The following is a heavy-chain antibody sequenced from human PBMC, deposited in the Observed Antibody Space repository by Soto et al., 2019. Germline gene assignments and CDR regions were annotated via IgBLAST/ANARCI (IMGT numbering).Heavy chain of an antibody. CDR1: GDSISSNNYF. J-gene: IGHJ2*01. D-gene: IGHD2-15*01. CDR2: IYYSGST. V-gene: IGHV4-39*01. Sequence: QLHLQESGPGLVKPSETLSLTCTVSGDSISSNNYFWGWVRQPPGKGLEWIGSIYYSGSTFYNPSLKSRVTIFVHTSKILFSLNLNPMTAADTAVYYCARQVPVARYEHCTGATCYSGYVDLWGRGTLVTVSS. CDR3: ARQVPVARYEHCTGATCYSGYVDL.